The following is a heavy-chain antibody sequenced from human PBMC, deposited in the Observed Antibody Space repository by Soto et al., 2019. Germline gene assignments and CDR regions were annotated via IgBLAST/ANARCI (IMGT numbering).Heavy chain of an antibody. V-gene: IGHV4-39*01. CDR3: ARLSDYDFWSGYYVNWFDP. Sequence: SETLSLTCTVSGGSISSSSYYWGWIRQPPGKGLEWIGSIYYSGNTYYNPSLKSRVTISVDTSKNQFSLKLSSVTAADTAVYYCARLSDYDFWSGYYVNWFDPWGQGTLVTVSS. J-gene: IGHJ5*02. CDR2: IYYSGNT. D-gene: IGHD3-3*01. CDR1: GGSISSSSYY.